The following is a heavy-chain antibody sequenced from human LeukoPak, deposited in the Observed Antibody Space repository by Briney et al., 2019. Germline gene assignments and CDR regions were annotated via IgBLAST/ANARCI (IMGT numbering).Heavy chain of an antibody. V-gene: IGHV4-59*01. Sequence: PPETLSLTCTVSGGSIRSYYWSWIRQPPGKGLECVGYIYYSGSTNYNPSLKSRVTITVDTSKNQFSLKLSSVTAADTAVYYCARVLKTGETGYYFDLWGRGTPVTVSS. CDR1: GGSIRSYY. J-gene: IGHJ2*01. D-gene: IGHD3-9*01. CDR2: IYYSGST. CDR3: ARVLKTGETGYYFDL.